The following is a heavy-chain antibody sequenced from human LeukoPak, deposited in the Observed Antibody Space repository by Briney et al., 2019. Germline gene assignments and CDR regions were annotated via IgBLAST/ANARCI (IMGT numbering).Heavy chain of an antibody. Sequence: PSETLSLTCTVSGGSISSYYWSWIRQPPGKGLEWIGYIYYSGSTNYNPSLKSRVTISVDTSKNQFSLKLSSVTAADTAVYYCARVSGNLRDDAFDIWGPGTMVTVSS. CDR2: IYYSGST. CDR3: ARVSGNLRDDAFDI. V-gene: IGHV4-59*01. CDR1: GGSISSYY. J-gene: IGHJ3*02. D-gene: IGHD1-14*01.